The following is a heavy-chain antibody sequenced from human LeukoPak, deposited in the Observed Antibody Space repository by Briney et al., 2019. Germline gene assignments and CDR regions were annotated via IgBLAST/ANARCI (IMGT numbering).Heavy chain of an antibody. Sequence: GGSLRLSCAASGFTFSSYWMTWVRQAPGKGLEWVSYISSSSSTIYYADSVKGRFTISRDNAKNSLYLQMNSLRAEDTALYYCAREDYGDYATPESYSFDYWGQGTLVTVSS. CDR1: GFTFSSYW. CDR3: AREDYGDYATPESYSFDY. V-gene: IGHV3-48*04. J-gene: IGHJ4*02. D-gene: IGHD4-17*01. CDR2: ISSSSSTI.